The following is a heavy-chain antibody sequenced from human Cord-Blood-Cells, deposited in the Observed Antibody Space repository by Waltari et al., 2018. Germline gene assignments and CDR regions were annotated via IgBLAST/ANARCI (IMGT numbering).Heavy chain of an antibody. J-gene: IGHJ4*02. CDR1: GGSISSSSYY. Sequence: GGSISSSSYYWGWIRQPPGKGLEWIGSIYYSGSTYYNPSLKSRVTISVDTSKNQFSLKLSSVTAADTAVYYCARISGSGWYFDYWGQGTLVTVSS. CDR3: ARISGSGWYFDY. V-gene: IGHV4-39*01. CDR2: IYYSGST. D-gene: IGHD6-19*01.